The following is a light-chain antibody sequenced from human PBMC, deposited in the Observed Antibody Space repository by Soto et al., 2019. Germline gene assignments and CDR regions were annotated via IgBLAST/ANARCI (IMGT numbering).Light chain of an antibody. CDR2: EAA. V-gene: IGKV1-5*03. CDR3: QQSNNYPWT. CDR1: QYIHNY. J-gene: IGKJ1*01. Sequence: DIQMTQSPSTLSASVGDRVTITCRASQYIHNYLAWYQQKPGEAPKLLIYEAANLESGVPSRFSVSVTGTEFTLTISSLHPDDFATYYCQQSNNYPWTFGQGTRVEI.